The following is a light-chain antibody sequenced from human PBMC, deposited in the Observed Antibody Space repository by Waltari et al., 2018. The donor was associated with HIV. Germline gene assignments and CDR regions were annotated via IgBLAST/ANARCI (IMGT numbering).Light chain of an antibody. CDR3: CSYAGSSTFV. CDR2: EVS. V-gene: IGLV2-23*02. J-gene: IGLJ1*01. CDR1: SSDVGSYNL. Sequence: QSALTQPASVSGSPGQSITISCTGTSSDVGSYNLVSWNQQYPGKAPKLMISEVSKRPSGVSNRFSGSKSGNTASLTISGLQAEDEADYYCCSYAGSSTFVFGTGTKVTVL.